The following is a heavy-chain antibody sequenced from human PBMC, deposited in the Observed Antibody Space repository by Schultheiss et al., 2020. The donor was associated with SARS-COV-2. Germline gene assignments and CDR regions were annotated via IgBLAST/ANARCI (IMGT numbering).Heavy chain of an antibody. CDR3: ARFAHRLGMGIAVAGTGNDAFDI. V-gene: IGHV4-34*01. CDR1: GGSFSGYY. D-gene: IGHD6-19*01. Sequence: SETLSLTCAVYGGSFSGYYWSWIRQPPGKGLEWIGEINHSGSTNYNPSLKSRVTMSVDTSKNQFSLKLSSVTAADTAVYYCARFAHRLGMGIAVAGTGNDAFDIWGQGTMVTVSS. CDR2: INHSGST. J-gene: IGHJ3*02.